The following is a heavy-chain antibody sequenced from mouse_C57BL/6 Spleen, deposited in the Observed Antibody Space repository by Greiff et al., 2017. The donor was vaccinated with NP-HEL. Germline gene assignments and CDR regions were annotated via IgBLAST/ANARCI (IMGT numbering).Heavy chain of an antibody. V-gene: IGHV5-17*01. D-gene: IGHD2-5*01. J-gene: IGHJ3*01. Sequence: EVNLVESGGGLVKPGGSLKLSCAASGFTFSDYGMHWVRQAPEKGLEWVAYISSGSSTIYYADTVKGRFTISRDNAKNTLFLQMTSLRSEDTAMYYCARHSNYPFAYWGQGTLVTVSA. CDR1: GFTFSDYG. CDR2: ISSGSSTI. CDR3: ARHSNYPFAY.